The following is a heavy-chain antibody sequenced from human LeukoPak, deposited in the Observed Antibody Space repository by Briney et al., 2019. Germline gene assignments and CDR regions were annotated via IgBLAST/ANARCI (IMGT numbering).Heavy chain of an antibody. Sequence: GALRLSCAASGFTFSSYWMHWVRQAPGKGLVWVSRINSDGSSTSYADSVKGRFTISRDNAKNTLYLQMNSLRAEDTAVYYCARGTYYDFWSGYDRYYFDYWGQGTLVTVSS. CDR2: INSDGSST. D-gene: IGHD3-3*01. CDR3: ARGTYYDFWSGYDRYYFDY. V-gene: IGHV3-74*01. CDR1: GFTFSSYW. J-gene: IGHJ4*02.